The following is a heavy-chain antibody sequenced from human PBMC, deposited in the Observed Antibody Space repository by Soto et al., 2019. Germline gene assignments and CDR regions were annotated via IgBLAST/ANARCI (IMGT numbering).Heavy chain of an antibody. CDR3: ARAGVLQSAYYYMDV. Sequence: EVQLVESGGGLVQPGGSLRLSCAASGFTFSSYWMHWVRQAPGKGLVWVSRINSDGSSTSYADSVTGRFTISRDNAKNTLYLQRNSLRAEDTAVYYCARAGVLQSAYYYMDVWGKGTTVTVSS. CDR1: GFTFSSYW. D-gene: IGHD3-10*01. V-gene: IGHV3-74*01. CDR2: INSDGSST. J-gene: IGHJ6*03.